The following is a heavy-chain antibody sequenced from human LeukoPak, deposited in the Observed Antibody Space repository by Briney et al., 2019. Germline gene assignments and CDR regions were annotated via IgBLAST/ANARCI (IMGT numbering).Heavy chain of an antibody. D-gene: IGHD2-2*01. Sequence: ASVKVSCKASGYTFTDYSMHWVRQAPGQGLEWLGWINPNNGYTVYPQHFRGRVTLTTDTSLSTGYMELSSLTSDDTAIYYCTRGHATAASFDFWSQGVLLTVSS. J-gene: IGHJ4*02. CDR1: GYTFTDYS. CDR3: TRGHATAASFDF. V-gene: IGHV1-2*02. CDR2: INPNNGYT.